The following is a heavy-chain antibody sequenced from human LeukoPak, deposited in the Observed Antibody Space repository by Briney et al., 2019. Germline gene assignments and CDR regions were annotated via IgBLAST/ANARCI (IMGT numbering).Heavy chain of an antibody. Sequence: ASVKVSCKTSGYSFTDYYMHWVRQAPGQGLEGMGRINPNSGGTNSAQKFQDRVTMTRDTSITAVYMEVSWLTSDDTAIYYCARADRLHGGPYLIGPWGQGTLVTVSS. V-gene: IGHV1-2*02. D-gene: IGHD2-21*01. J-gene: IGHJ5*02. CDR3: ARADRLHGGPYLIGP. CDR2: INPNSGGT. CDR1: GYSFTDYY.